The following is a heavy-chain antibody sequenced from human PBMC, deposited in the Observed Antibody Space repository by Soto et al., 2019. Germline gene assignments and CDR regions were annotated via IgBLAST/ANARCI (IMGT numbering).Heavy chain of an antibody. J-gene: IGHJ5*02. CDR1: GFNFSNHW. CDR3: ARESGDWPLNWFDP. D-gene: IGHD2-21*02. V-gene: IGHV3-74*01. CDR2: ITSDGKSK. Sequence: VGSLRLSCAASGFNFSNHWMHWVRQRPGEGLVWVSRITSDGKSKAYAESVKGRFAISRDNAKNTLYLQMNGLTAEDTAVYYCARESGDWPLNWFDPWGLGTLVTVSS.